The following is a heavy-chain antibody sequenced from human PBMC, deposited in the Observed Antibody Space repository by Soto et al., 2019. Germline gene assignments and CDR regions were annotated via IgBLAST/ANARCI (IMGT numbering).Heavy chain of an antibody. Sequence: SETLSLTCSVSDDSISSDKYYWGWIRQPPGKGLEWIGSIYYRGNAYYNPSLQTRVTISLDKSKSQFSLKLSSVTAADTAVYYCARGLGWYKRVFDYWGQGTLVTVSS. J-gene: IGHJ4*02. V-gene: IGHV4-39*01. CDR2: IYYRGNA. D-gene: IGHD6-19*01. CDR1: DDSISSDKYY. CDR3: ARGLGWYKRVFDY.